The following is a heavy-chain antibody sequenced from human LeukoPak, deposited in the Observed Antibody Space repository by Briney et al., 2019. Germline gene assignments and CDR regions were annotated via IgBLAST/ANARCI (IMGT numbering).Heavy chain of an antibody. Sequence: KPSETLSLTCTVSGGSISSSSYHWGWIRQPPGKGLEWIGSIYYSGSTYYNPSLKSRVTISVDTSKNQFSLKLSSVTAADTAVYYCARLAHGDYYYYYYGMDVWGQGTTVTVSS. CDR3: ARLAHGDYYYYYYGMDV. V-gene: IGHV4-39*01. D-gene: IGHD4-17*01. CDR2: IYYSGST. J-gene: IGHJ6*02. CDR1: GGSISSSSYH.